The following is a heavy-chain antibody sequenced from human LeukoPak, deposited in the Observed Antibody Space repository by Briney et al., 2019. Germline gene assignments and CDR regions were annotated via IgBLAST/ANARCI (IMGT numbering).Heavy chain of an antibody. CDR3: ARHVGYDFWSGYDWFDP. CDR1: GGSISSGDYY. V-gene: IGHV4-30-4*01. Sequence: SETLSLTCTVSGGSISSGDYYWSWIRQPPGKGLEWIGYIYYSGSTYYNPSLKSRVTISVDTSKNQFSLKLSSVTAADTAVYYCARHVGYDFWSGYDWFDPWGQGTLVTVSS. J-gene: IGHJ5*02. D-gene: IGHD3-3*01. CDR2: IYYSGST.